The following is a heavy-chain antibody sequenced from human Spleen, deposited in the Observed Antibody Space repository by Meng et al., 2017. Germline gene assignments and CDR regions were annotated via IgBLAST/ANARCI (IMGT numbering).Heavy chain of an antibody. CDR1: GFTFDDYA. Sequence: SLKISCAASGFTFDDYAMHWVRQAPGKGLEWVSGISWNRNTKDYADSVKGRFTISRDNAKNSLYLQMNSLRAEDMALYYCAKGRQIGGELDYWGQGTPVT. CDR2: ISWNRNTK. V-gene: IGHV3-9*03. D-gene: IGHD4-23*01. CDR3: AKGRQIGGELDY. J-gene: IGHJ4*02.